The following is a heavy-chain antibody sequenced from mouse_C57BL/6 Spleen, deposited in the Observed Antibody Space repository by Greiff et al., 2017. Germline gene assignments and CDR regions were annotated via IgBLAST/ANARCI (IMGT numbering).Heavy chain of an antibody. CDR1: GFTFSSYA. CDR3: ARDDDSYYFDY. Sequence: DVKLVESGGGLVKPGGSLKLSCAASGFTFSSYAMSWVRQTPEKRLEWVATISDGGSYTYYPDNVKGRFTISRDNAKNNLYLQMSHLKSEDTAMYNCARDDDSYYFDYWGKGTTLTVSS. D-gene: IGHD1-1*02. CDR2: ISDGGSYT. V-gene: IGHV5-4*03. J-gene: IGHJ2*01.